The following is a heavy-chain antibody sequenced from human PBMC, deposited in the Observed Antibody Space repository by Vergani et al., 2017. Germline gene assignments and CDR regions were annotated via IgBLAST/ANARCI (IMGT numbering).Heavy chain of an antibody. D-gene: IGHD1-26*01. J-gene: IGHJ3*01. Sequence: QVQLPESGPGLVKPSETLSLTCAVYGGSFSGYYWSWIRLAPGKGLEWIGEINHSGTINYNPTLKSPFNVSIDTSRDHFSLKLRSVSAADTAVYFCARRAERWETLLRDDFDVWGQGTFVTVSP. V-gene: IGHV4-34*10. CDR1: GGSFSGYY. CDR3: ARRAERWETLLRDDFDV. CDR2: INHSGTI.